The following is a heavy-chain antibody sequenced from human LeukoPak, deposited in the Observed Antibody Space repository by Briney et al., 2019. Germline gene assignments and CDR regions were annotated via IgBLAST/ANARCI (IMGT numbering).Heavy chain of an antibody. J-gene: IGHJ6*03. CDR3: ARADFWSGYYYYYMDV. CDR2: IYYSGST. V-gene: IGHV4-59*01. Sequence: PSETLSLTCTVSGGSISSYYWSWIRQPPGKGLEWIGYIYYSGSTNYNPSLKSRVTISVDTSKNQFSLKLSSVTAADTAVYYCARADFWSGYYYYYMDVWGKGTTVTVSS. CDR1: GGSISSYY. D-gene: IGHD3-3*01.